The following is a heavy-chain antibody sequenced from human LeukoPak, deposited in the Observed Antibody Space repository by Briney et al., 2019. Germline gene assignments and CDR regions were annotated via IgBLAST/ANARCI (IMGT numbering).Heavy chain of an antibody. CDR3: ARDTVNGPFVISLDL. Sequence: GGSLRLSCAASGFSLRSSEMNWVRQAPGKGPEWVAHINSADNVEYYTDSVRGRFTMSRDNAKDLLYLQMNSLRDEDTAVYYCARDTVNGPFVISLDLWGQGVLVTVS. V-gene: IGHV3-48*03. D-gene: IGHD2-8*01. J-gene: IGHJ5*02. CDR2: INSADNVE. CDR1: GFSLRSSE.